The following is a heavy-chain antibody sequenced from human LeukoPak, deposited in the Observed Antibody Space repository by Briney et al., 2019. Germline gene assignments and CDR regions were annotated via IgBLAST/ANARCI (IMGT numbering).Heavy chain of an antibody. CDR2: IIPIFGTA. V-gene: IGHV1-69*05. CDR3: ARWDVVYGMDV. Sequence: SVKVSCKASGGTFSSYAISWVRQAPGQGLEWMGGIIPIFGTANYARKFQGRVTMTTDTSTSTAYMELRSLRSDDTAVYYCARWDVVYGMDVWGKGTTVTVSS. CDR1: GGTFSSYA. D-gene: IGHD1-26*01. J-gene: IGHJ6*04.